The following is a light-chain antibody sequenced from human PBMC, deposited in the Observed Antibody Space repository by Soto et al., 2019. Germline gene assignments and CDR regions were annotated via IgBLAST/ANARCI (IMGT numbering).Light chain of an antibody. CDR2: AAS. CDR3: QQSYSTLIT. V-gene: IGKV1-39*01. Sequence: ILLTQSPSSLSASVGDKVTITCRASQGIDSSFAWYQQKPGKAPKLLIYAASSLQSGVPSRFSGSGSGTDFTLTISSLQPEDFATYYCQQSYSTLITFGQGTRLEI. CDR1: QGIDSS. J-gene: IGKJ5*01.